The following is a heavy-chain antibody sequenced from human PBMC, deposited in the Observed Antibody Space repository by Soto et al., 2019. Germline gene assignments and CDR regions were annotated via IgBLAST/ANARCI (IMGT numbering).Heavy chain of an antibody. Sequence: PSETLSLTCAVYGGSFSGYYWSWIRQPPGKGLEWIGEINHSGSTNYNPSLKSRVTISVDTSKNQFSLKLSSVTAADTAVYYCARVATGSSAALDYWGQGTLVTVPQ. V-gene: IGHV4-34*01. CDR3: ARVATGSSAALDY. D-gene: IGHD2-15*01. J-gene: IGHJ4*02. CDR1: GGSFSGYY. CDR2: INHSGST.